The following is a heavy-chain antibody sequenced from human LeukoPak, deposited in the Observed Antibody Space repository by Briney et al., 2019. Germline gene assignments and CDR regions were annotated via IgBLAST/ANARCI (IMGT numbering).Heavy chain of an antibody. CDR1: GFIFSDYW. Sequence: PGGSLRLSCEASGFIFSDYWMTWVRQAPGKGLEWVANIKQDGSEKHYVDSVKGRFTISRDNAKNSLYLQMNSLRAEDTAVYYCARDDYGDYWWVYWGQGTLVTVSS. CDR2: IKQDGSEK. V-gene: IGHV3-7*01. CDR3: ARDDYGDYWWVY. J-gene: IGHJ4*02. D-gene: IGHD4-17*01.